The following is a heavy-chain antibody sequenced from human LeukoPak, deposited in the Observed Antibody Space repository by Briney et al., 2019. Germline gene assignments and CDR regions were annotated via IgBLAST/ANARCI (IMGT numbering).Heavy chain of an antibody. CDR2: MNPNSGNT. Sequence: ASVKVSCKASGYTFTSYDINWVRQATGQGLEWMGWMNPNSGNTGYAQKFRGRVTMTRNTSISTAYMELSSLRSEDTAVYYCARELSDYDILTGHDAFDIWGQGTMVTVSS. CDR3: ARELSDYDILTGHDAFDI. CDR1: GYTFTSYD. J-gene: IGHJ3*02. V-gene: IGHV1-8*01. D-gene: IGHD3-9*01.